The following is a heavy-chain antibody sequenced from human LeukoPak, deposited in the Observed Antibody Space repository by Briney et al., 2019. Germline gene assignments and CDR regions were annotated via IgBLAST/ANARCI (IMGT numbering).Heavy chain of an antibody. CDR2: ITTSSSYI. CDR3: ARCPIVGVYSGVDY. CDR1: GFTFSTYS. D-gene: IGHD1-26*01. Sequence: GGSLRLSCAASGFTFSTYSMNWVRQAPGKGLEWVSSITTSSSYIYYADSVKGRFTTSRDIAKNSLYLQMNSLRAEDTAVYYCARCPIVGVYSGVDYWGQGTLVTVSS. V-gene: IGHV3-21*01. J-gene: IGHJ4*02.